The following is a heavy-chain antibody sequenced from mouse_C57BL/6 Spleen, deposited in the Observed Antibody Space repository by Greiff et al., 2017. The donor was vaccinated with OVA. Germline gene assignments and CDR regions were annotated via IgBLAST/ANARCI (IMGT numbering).Heavy chain of an antibody. D-gene: IGHD3-2*02. J-gene: IGHJ3*01. CDR2: ISSGSSTI. Sequence: EVMLVESGGGLVKPGGSLKLSCAASGFTFSDYGMHWVRQAPEKGLEWVAHISSGSSTIYYADTVKGRFTISRDNATNTLFLQMTSLRSEDTAMYYCARSGPAWFAYWGQGTLVTVSA. CDR3: ARSGPAWFAY. CDR1: GFTFSDYG. V-gene: IGHV5-17*01.